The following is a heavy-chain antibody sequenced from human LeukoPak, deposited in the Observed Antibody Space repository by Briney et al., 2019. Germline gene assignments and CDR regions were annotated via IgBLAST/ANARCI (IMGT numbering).Heavy chain of an antibody. D-gene: IGHD2-8*01. CDR1: RYTFTSYA. CDR3: ARLKYCTNGVCYAGFDY. CDR2: INAGNGNT. Sequence: GASVKVSCKASRYTFTSYAMHWVRQAPGQRLEWMGWINAGNGNTKYSQKFQGRVTITRDTSADTAYVELSSLRSEDTAVYYCARLKYCTNGVCYAGFDYWGQGTLVTVSS. V-gene: IGHV1-3*01. J-gene: IGHJ4*02.